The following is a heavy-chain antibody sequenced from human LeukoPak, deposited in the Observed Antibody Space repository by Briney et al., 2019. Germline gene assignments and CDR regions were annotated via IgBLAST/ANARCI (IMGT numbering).Heavy chain of an antibody. CDR3: TTYGSGRKFDY. CDR1: GFTFSRYS. V-gene: IGHV3-21*01. J-gene: IGHJ4*02. Sequence: GGSLRLSCAASGFTFSRYSMNWVRQAPGKGLEWVSSISISSSYIYYADSVKGRFTMSRDNAKNSLYLQVNSLRAEDTAVYYCTTYGSGRKFDYWGQGILVTVSS. D-gene: IGHD3-10*01. CDR2: ISISSSYI.